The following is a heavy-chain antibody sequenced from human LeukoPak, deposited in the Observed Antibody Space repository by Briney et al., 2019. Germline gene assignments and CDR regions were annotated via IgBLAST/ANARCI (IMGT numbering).Heavy chain of an antibody. CDR2: INHSGST. CDR1: GGSFSGYY. D-gene: IGHD3-22*01. V-gene: IGHV4-34*01. J-gene: IGHJ4*02. Sequence: PSETLSLTCAVYGGSFSGYYWSWIRQPPGKGLEWIGEINHSGSTNYNPSLKSRVTISVGTSKNQFSLKLSSVTAADTAVYYCASTYYYDSSGYYPFDYWGQGTLVTVSS. CDR3: ASTYYYDSSGYYPFDY.